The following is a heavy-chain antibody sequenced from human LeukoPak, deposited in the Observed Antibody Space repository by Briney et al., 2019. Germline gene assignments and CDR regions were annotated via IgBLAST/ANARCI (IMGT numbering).Heavy chain of an antibody. CDR2: ISYDGSNK. CDR3: ARDHPLRFLEWLMGGNFDY. J-gene: IGHJ4*02. Sequence: GRSLRLSCAASGFTFSSYAKHWVRQAPGKGLEWVAVISYDGSNKYYADSVKGRFTISRDNSKDTLYLQMNSLRAEDTAVYYCARDHPLRFLEWLMGGNFDYWGQGTLVTVSS. CDR1: GFTFSSYA. D-gene: IGHD3-3*01. V-gene: IGHV3-30-3*01.